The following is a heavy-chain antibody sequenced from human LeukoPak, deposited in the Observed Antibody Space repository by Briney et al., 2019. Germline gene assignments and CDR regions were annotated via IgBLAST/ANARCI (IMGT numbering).Heavy chain of an antibody. Sequence: SETLSLTCAVYGGSLSGYYWSWIRQPPGKGLEWIGEINHSGSTNYNPSLKSRVTISVDTSKNQFSLKLSSVTAADTAVYYCARHLSARITIFGVARPYAFDIWGQGTMVTVSS. CDR3: ARHLSARITIFGVARPYAFDI. D-gene: IGHD3-3*01. CDR2: INHSGST. V-gene: IGHV4-34*01. CDR1: GGSLSGYY. J-gene: IGHJ3*02.